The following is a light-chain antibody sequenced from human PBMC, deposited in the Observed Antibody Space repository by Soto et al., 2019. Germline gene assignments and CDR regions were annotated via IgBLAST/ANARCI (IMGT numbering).Light chain of an antibody. CDR2: DVS. J-gene: IGLJ2*01. CDR3: SSYTSSSTLGV. Sequence: QSVLTQPASVSGSPGQSITISCTGTSSDVGGYNYVSWYQQHPGKAPKLMIYDVSNRPSGVSNRFSGSKSGNTASLTISGLQAEDEADYYCSSYTSSSTLGVFGGGTKGTVL. V-gene: IGLV2-14*01. CDR1: SSDVGGYNY.